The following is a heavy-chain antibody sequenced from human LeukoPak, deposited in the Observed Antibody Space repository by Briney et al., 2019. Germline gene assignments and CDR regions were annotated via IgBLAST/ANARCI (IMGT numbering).Heavy chain of an antibody. CDR1: GGSFSGYY. CDR2: IYSTGST. D-gene: IGHD6-13*01. CDR3: ARQIASAGTAGFDF. Sequence: SETLSLTCAVYGGSFSGYYWSWIRQPAGKGLEWIGRIYSTGSTNYNPSLKSRVTMSVDTSKNQFSLRLRSVTAADTAVYYCARQIASAGTAGFDFWGQEALVTVSS. V-gene: IGHV4-59*10. J-gene: IGHJ4*02.